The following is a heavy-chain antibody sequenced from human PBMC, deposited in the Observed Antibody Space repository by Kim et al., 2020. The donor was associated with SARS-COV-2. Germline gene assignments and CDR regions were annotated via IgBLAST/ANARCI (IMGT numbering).Heavy chain of an antibody. Sequence: GGSLRLSCAASGFTFSNYAMHWVRQAPGKGLEWVAFISYDGGDKYYADSVKGRITISRDNSRYTLYLQMSSLRAEDTAVYYCATWSRRDGFDIWGQGPMV. CDR2: ISYDGGDK. CDR1: GFTFSNYA. D-gene: IGHD3-3*01. V-gene: IGHV3-30*04. CDR3: ATWSRRDGFDI. J-gene: IGHJ3*02.